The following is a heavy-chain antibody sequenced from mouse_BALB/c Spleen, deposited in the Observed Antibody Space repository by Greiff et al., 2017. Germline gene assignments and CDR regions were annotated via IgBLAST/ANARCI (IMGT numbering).Heavy chain of an antibody. J-gene: IGHJ2*01. CDR3: ARDDY. Sequence: DVQLQESGPGLVKPSQSLSLTCTVTGYSITSDYAWNWIRQFPGNKLEWMGYISYSGSTSYNPSLKSRISITRDTSKNQFFLQLNSVTTEDTATYYCARDDYWGQGTTLTVSS. CDR1: GYSITSDYA. V-gene: IGHV3-2*02. CDR2: ISYSGST.